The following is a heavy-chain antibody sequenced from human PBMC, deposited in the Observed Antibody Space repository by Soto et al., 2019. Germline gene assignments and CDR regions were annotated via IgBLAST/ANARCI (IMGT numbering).Heavy chain of an antibody. CDR1: GFTFSSYG. CDR3: ARDEDSSGYYYSTGGDMDV. CDR2: IWYDGSNK. J-gene: IGHJ6*02. Sequence: QVQLVESGGGVVQPGRSLRLSCAASGFTFSSYGMHWVRQAPGKGLEWVAVIWYDGSNKYYADSVKGRFTISRDNSKNTLYLQMNSLRAEDTAVYYCARDEDSSGYYYSTGGDMDVWGQGTTVTVSS. D-gene: IGHD3-22*01. V-gene: IGHV3-33*01.